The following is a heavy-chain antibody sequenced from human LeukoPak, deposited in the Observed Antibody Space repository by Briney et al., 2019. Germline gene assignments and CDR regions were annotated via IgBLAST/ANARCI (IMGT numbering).Heavy chain of an antibody. CDR2: IKQDGSEK. V-gene: IGHV3-7*01. J-gene: IGHJ4*02. CDR1: GFTYNMYW. Sequence: GGSLRLSCAASGFTYNMYWMSWVRQAPGKGLEWVANIKQDGSEKHYVDSVKGRFTTSRDNAKSSLYLQMNSLRAEDTAVYYCGRGHWGLDYWGQGALVTVSS. D-gene: IGHD7-27*01. CDR3: GRGHWGLDY.